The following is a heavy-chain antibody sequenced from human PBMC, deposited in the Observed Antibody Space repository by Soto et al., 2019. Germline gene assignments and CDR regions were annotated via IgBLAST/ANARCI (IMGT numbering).Heavy chain of an antibody. Sequence: QVQLEQSGAEVKKPGSSVKVSCKASGGTLSDHGVAWLRQAPGQGLEWMGGTIPVFNTAKYAQKFKGRVTVTADKFTNIAYMELSSMRSEDTAFYFCARGVYGSGNYYTGTSAFDIWGQGTMGIVSS. CDR1: GGTLSDHG. CDR3: ARGVYGSGNYYTGTSAFDI. D-gene: IGHD3-10*01. CDR2: TIPVFNTA. V-gene: IGHV1-69*06. J-gene: IGHJ3*02.